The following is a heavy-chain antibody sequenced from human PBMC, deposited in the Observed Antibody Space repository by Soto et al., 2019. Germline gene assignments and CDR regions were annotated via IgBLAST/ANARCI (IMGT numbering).Heavy chain of an antibody. CDR2: ITWDGINI. Sequence: GGSLRLSCTASGFTFGEYTMHWVRQAPGKGLEWVSLITWDGINIEYADSVRGRFTISRDNSKNSLYLQMNGLRHEDTAFYYCAKDGIAWHWGQGTLVTVSS. CDR1: GFTFGEYT. D-gene: IGHD2-15*01. CDR3: AKDGIAWH. J-gene: IGHJ4*02. V-gene: IGHV3-43*01.